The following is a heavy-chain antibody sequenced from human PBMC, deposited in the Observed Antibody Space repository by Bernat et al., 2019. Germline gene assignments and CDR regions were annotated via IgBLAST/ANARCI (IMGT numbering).Heavy chain of an antibody. Sequence: EVQLVESGGGLIQPGGSLRLSCAASGFTVSSNYMTWVRQAPGKGLEWVSLLYSDGTTYYADSVEGRFTISRDNSKNTLFLQMNSLRVEDTAVYYCARATESGYDWLYWGQGTLVTVSS. CDR2: LYSDGTT. D-gene: IGHD5-12*01. CDR1: GFTVSSNY. V-gene: IGHV3-53*01. J-gene: IGHJ4*02. CDR3: ARATESGYDWLY.